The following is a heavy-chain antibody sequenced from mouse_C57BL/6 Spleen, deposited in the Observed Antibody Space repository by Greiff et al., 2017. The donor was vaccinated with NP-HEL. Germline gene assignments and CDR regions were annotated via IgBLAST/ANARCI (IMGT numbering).Heavy chain of an antibody. CDR3: TGYVWFAY. D-gene: IGHD2-12*01. CDR2: IRLKSDNYAT. Sequence: EVKLEESGGGLVQPGGSMKLSCVASGFTFSNYWMNWVRQSPEKGLEWVAQIRLKSDNYATHYAESVKGRFTISRDDSKSSVYLQMNNLRAEDTGIYYCTGYVWFAYWGQGTLVTVSA. V-gene: IGHV6-3*01. CDR1: GFTFSNYW. J-gene: IGHJ3*01.